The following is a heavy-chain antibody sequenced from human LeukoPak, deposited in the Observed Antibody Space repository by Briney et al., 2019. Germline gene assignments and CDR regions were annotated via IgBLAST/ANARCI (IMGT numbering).Heavy chain of an antibody. V-gene: IGHV3-30*03. CDR3: ARGGKIALAGTRSSQYFQH. D-gene: IGHD6-19*01. CDR1: GFTFSSYS. J-gene: IGHJ1*01. CDR2: ISYDGSSK. Sequence: GGSLRLSCAASGFTFSSYSIHWVSQAPGKGLEWVAAISYDGSSKDYADSVKGRFTISRDNSKSTLYLQMNSLRPEDRAVYYCARGGKIALAGTRSSQYFQHWGQGNLVTVSS.